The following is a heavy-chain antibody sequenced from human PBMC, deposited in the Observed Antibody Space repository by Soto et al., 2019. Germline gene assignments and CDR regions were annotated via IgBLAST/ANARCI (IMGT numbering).Heavy chain of an antibody. CDR3: ARYARTPDF. CDR1: GASITSSY. J-gene: IGHJ4*02. CDR2: IYYTGDT. Sequence: QVQLQESGPGLVKPSETLSLTCTVSGASITSSYWTWFRQPPGQGLESIGYIYYTGDTNTNPSLKSRVTISIDTSKIHFSLKLSSVTAADTAVYYCARYARTPDFWGQGTLVTVSS. V-gene: IGHV4-59*01. D-gene: IGHD2-2*01.